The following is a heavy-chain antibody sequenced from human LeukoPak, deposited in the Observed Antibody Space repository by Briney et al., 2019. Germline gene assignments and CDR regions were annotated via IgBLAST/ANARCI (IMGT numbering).Heavy chain of an antibody. D-gene: IGHD5-18*01. Sequence: PGGSLRLSCAASGFTFSSYAMSWVRQAPGKGLEWVSAISGSGGSTYYADSVKGRFTISRDNFKNTLYLQMNSLRAEDTAVYYCAKAHSYGYGLFFDYWGQGTLVTVSS. CDR3: AKAHSYGYGLFFDY. CDR1: GFTFSSYA. V-gene: IGHV3-23*01. CDR2: ISGSGGST. J-gene: IGHJ4*02.